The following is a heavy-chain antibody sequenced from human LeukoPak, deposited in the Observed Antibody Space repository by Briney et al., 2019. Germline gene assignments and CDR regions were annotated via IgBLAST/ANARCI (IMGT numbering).Heavy chain of an antibody. D-gene: IGHD6-13*01. CDR2: ISAYNGNT. V-gene: IGHV1-18*01. CDR3: ARDHSGSPAAFDI. CDR1: GYTFTSYG. J-gene: IGHJ3*02. Sequence: ASMKVSCKASGYTFTSYGITWVRQAPGQGLEWMGWISAYNGNTNYAQNFQGRVTMTTDTSTSTAYMELRSQRSDDTAVYYCARDHSGSPAAFDIWGQGTTVTVSS.